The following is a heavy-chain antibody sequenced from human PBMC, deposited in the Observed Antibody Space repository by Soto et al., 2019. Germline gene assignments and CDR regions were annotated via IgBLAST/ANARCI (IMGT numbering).Heavy chain of an antibody. Sequence: KTSETLCLTCTFSGGYVTIDEDSWTWIRQSPGKALKWIGYISNSGSTGYNPSLKTRLSMSVDRYKKQFTLRLTSVTAADTAVYFCATESGCTYGYFDHWGQGTKVTVSS. V-gene: IGHV4-30-4*01. D-gene: IGHD5-18*01. CDR1: GGYVTIDEDS. CDR3: ATESGCTYGYFDH. CDR2: ISNSGST. J-gene: IGHJ4*02.